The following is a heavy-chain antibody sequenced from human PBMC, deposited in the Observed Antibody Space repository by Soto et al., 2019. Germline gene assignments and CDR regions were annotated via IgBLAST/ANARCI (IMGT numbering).Heavy chain of an antibody. J-gene: IGHJ4*02. Sequence: QVQLVQSGAEVKKPGASVKVSCKASGYTFTGYYMPWVRQAPGQGLEWMGWINPNSGGTNYEQKFQGRVTMTRDTAISTAYMELSRLRSDDTAVYYCARVNVVVGAATREYYFDYWGQGTLVTVSS. CDR2: INPNSGGT. CDR1: GYTFTGYY. CDR3: ARVNVVVGAATREYYFDY. D-gene: IGHD2-15*01. V-gene: IGHV1-2*02.